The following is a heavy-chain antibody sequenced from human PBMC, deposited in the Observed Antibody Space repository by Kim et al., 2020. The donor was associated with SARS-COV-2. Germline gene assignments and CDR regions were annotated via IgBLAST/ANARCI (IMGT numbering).Heavy chain of an antibody. J-gene: IGHJ4*02. D-gene: IGHD3-22*01. V-gene: IGHV4-39*01. CDR3: ARLSYYDSSASDY. CDR1: GGSISSSSYY. Sequence: SETLSLTCTVSGGSISSSSYYWGWIRQPPGKGLEWIGSIYYSGSTYYNPSLKSRVTISVDTSKNQFSLKLSSVTAADTAVYYCARLSYYDSSASDYWGQGTLVTVSS. CDR2: IYYSGST.